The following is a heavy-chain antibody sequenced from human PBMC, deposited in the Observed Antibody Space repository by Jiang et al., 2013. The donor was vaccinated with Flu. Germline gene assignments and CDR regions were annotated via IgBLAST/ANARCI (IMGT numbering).Heavy chain of an antibody. V-gene: IGHV3-30*04. D-gene: IGHD1-14*01. CDR2: ISHDGRNK. Sequence: KGLEWVAVISHDGRNKYYADSVKGRFTISRDNSKNTLYLQMNSLRAEDTAVYYCARGTGGDFDYWGQGTLVTVSS. J-gene: IGHJ4*02. CDR3: ARGTGGDFDY.